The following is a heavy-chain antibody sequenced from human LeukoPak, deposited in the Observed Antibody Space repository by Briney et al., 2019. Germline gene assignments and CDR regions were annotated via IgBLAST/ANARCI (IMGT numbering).Heavy chain of an antibody. CDR3: ARRYCNGSSCYSAFDY. Sequence: SETLSLTCTVSGGSISSYYWSWIRQPPGKGLEWIGFIYYSGSTNYNPSLRSRVTMSVDTSKNQFSLRLSSVTAADTAVYYCARRYCNGSSCYSAFDYWGQGTLVTVSS. CDR2: IYYSGST. J-gene: IGHJ4*02. V-gene: IGHV4-59*01. CDR1: GGSISSYY. D-gene: IGHD2-15*01.